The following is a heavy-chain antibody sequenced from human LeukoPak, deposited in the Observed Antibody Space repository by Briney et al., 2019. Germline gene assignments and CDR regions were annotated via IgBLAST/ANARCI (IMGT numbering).Heavy chain of an antibody. CDR3: ASTLGGYYFDY. CDR1: GGSFSRFA. J-gene: IGHJ4*02. V-gene: IGHV1-69*13. Sequence: SVKVSCKASGGSFSRFAISWVRQAPGQGLEWMGGIIPIFGTANYAQKFQGRVTITADESTSTAYLELSSLRSEDTAVYYCASTLGGYYFDYWGQGTLVTVSS. D-gene: IGHD3-10*01. CDR2: IIPIFGTA.